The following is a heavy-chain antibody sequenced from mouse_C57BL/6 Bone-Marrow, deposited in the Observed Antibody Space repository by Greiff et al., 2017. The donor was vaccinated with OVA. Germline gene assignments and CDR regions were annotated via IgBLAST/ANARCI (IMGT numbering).Heavy chain of an antibody. Sequence: VQLQESGPGLVKPSQSLFLTCSITGFPITSGYYWIWIRQSPGKPLEWMGYITHSGETFYNPSLQSPISITRETSKNQFFLQLNSVTTEDTAMYYCAGALRYYYAMDYWGQGTSVTVSS. CDR2: ITHSGET. J-gene: IGHJ4*01. CDR3: AGALRYYYAMDY. CDR1: GFPITSGYY. D-gene: IGHD1-1*01. V-gene: IGHV12-3*01.